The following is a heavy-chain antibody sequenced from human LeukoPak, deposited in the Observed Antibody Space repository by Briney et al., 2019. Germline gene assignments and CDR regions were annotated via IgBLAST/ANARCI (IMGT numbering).Heavy chain of an antibody. D-gene: IGHD4-23*01. Sequence: PGGSLRLSCAASGFTFSSYSMTWVRQAPGKGLEWVSSISSSSSYIYYADSVKGRFTISRDNSKNTLYLQMNSLRAEDMAVYYCAKDGNWVYYYGMDVWGQGTTVTVSS. CDR1: GFTFSSYS. J-gene: IGHJ6*02. V-gene: IGHV3-21*04. CDR3: AKDGNWVYYYGMDV. CDR2: ISSSSSYI.